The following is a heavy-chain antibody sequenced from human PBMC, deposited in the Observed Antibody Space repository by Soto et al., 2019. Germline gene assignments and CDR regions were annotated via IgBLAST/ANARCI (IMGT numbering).Heavy chain of an antibody. CDR3: ALNIAAAVYYYYYGMDV. CDR1: GGTFSSYA. D-gene: IGHD6-13*01. V-gene: IGHV1-69*13. CDR2: IIPIFGTA. J-gene: IGHJ6*02. Sequence: ASVKVSCKASGGTFSSYAISWVRQAPGQGLEWMGGIIPIFGTANYAQKFQGRVTITADESTSTAYMELSSLRSEDTAVYYCALNIAAAVYYYYYGMDVWGQGTTVTVSS.